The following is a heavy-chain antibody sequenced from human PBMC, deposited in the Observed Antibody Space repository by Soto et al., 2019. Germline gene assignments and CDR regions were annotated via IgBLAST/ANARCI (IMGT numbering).Heavy chain of an antibody. CDR3: ARQLSHICDS. CDR2: IKPGTSDI. Sequence: GESLKISCNGVGYKFGSSWIGWVRQMPGKGLEWMGIIKPGTSDIRYSPSCRGHVTISADEAVSTAYLQWSSLKASDTAMYYCARQLSHICDSWGQGTLVTVSS. J-gene: IGHJ4*02. D-gene: IGHD3-3*02. V-gene: IGHV5-51*01. CDR1: GYKFGSSW.